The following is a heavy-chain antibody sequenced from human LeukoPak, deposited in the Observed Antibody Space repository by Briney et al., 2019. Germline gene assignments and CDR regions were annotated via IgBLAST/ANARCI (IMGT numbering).Heavy chain of an antibody. V-gene: IGHV3-11*04. D-gene: IGHD3-10*01. CDR1: GFTFSDYY. CDR2: ISSSGSTI. CDR3: AREKVLWFGEPTTDYYYYGMDV. Sequence: GGSLRLSCAASGFTFSDYYMSWIRQAPGKGLEWVSYISSSGSTIYYADSVKGRFTISRDNAKNTLYLQMNSLRAEDTAVYYCAREKVLWFGEPTTDYYYYGMDVWGQGTTVTVSS. J-gene: IGHJ6*02.